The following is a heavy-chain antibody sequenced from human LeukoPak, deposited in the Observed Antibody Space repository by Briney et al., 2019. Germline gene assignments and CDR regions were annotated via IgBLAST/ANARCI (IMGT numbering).Heavy chain of an antibody. CDR1: GYTFTGYY. CDR3: ARDDILNGYSDY. CDR2: INPKSGGT. V-gene: IGHV1-2*02. Sequence: ASVKVSCKASGYTFTGYYIHWVRQAPGQGLKWMGWINPKSGGTNYAEKFQGRVTMTRDPSISTAYMELSGLRSDDTAVYYCARDDILNGYSDYWGQGSLVTVSS. J-gene: IGHJ4*02. D-gene: IGHD3-9*01.